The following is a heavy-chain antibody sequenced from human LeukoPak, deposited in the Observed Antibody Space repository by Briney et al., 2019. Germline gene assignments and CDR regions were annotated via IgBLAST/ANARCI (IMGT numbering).Heavy chain of an antibody. CDR1: GFTFSIYA. D-gene: IGHD3-3*01. V-gene: IGHV3-23*01. J-gene: IGHJ4*02. CDR2: ISGSGSGAST. CDR3: ARSKLDRDYDFWSGRGKEIDY. Sequence: PGGSLRLSCAASGFTFSIYAMSWVRQAPGKGLQWVSSISGSGSGASTYYADSVKGRFTISRDNSKNTLYLQMNSLRAEDTAVYYCARSKLDRDYDFWSGRGKEIDYWGQGTLVTVSS.